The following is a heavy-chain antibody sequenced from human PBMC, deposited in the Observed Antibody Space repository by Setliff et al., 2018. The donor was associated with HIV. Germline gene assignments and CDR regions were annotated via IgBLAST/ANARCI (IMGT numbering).Heavy chain of an antibody. CDR3: VRGVQSPPHYSYYYMDV. J-gene: IGHJ6*03. CDR1: RSTFNSHT. CDR2: IIPILGVA. D-gene: IGHD3-3*01. Sequence: SVKVSCKASRSTFNSHTINWVRQATGQGLDWMGRIIPILGVANYAQRFQGKVTITADKSTSTAYMELTSRRFDDTAMYYCVRGVQSPPHYSYYYMDVWGEGTMVTVSS. V-gene: IGHV1-69*02.